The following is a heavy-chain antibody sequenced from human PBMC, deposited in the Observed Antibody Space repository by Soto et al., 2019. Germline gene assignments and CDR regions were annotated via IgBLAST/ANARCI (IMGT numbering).Heavy chain of an antibody. Sequence: SVTVSCKASGGTFSSYTISWVRQAPGQGLEWMGRIIPILGIANYAQKFQGRVTITADKSTSTAYMELSSLRSEDTAVYYCARSQSSSFSSCLVYWGQGTLVTVSS. J-gene: IGHJ4*02. CDR2: IIPILGIA. V-gene: IGHV1-69*02. CDR3: ARSQSSSFSSCLVY. D-gene: IGHD6-13*01. CDR1: GGTFSSYT.